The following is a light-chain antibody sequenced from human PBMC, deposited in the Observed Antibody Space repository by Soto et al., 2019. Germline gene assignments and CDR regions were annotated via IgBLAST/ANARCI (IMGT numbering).Light chain of an antibody. J-gene: IGKJ1*01. CDR1: QSVSSSY. V-gene: IGKV3-20*01. CDR2: GAS. CDR3: QQYGSSPRT. Sequence: EIVLTQSPGTLSLSPGERATLSCRARQSVSSSYLAWYQQKPGQAPRLLIYGASVRATGIPDRFSGSGSGIDFTLTISRLEPEDFAVYYCQQYGSSPRTFGQGTKVEIK.